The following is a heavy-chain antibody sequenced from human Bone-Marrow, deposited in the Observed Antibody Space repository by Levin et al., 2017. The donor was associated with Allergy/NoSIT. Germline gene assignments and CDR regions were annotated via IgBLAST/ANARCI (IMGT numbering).Heavy chain of an antibody. CDR2: ISYDGSNK. J-gene: IGHJ3*02. CDR3: ARDQRDSSSYVAYAFDI. V-gene: IGHV3-30-3*01. D-gene: IGHD6-13*01. CDR1: GFTFSSYA. Sequence: GESLKISCAASGFTFSSYAMHWVRQAPGKGLEWVAVISYDGSNKYYADSVKGRFTISRDNSKNTLYLQMNSLRAEDTAVYYCARDQRDSSSYVAYAFDIWGQGTMVTVSS.